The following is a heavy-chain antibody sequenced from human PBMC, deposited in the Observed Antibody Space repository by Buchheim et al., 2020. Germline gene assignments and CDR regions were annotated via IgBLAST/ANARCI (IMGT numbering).Heavy chain of an antibody. CDR1: GFTFSSYW. D-gene: IGHD2-15*01. CDR2: INSDGSGA. Sequence: EVKLVESGGALFQPGGSLRLSCAASGFTFSSYWMNWVRQAPGKGLVWVSRINSDGSGATYADSVKGRFTISRDNAKSTLYLQMNSLRAGDTAVYYCAREGCSDGSCYLNYWGQGTL. V-gene: IGHV3-74*01. CDR3: AREGCSDGSCYLNY. J-gene: IGHJ4*02.